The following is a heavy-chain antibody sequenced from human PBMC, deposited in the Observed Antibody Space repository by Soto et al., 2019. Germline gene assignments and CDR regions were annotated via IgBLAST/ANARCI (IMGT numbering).Heavy chain of an antibody. CDR2: IYNGGIP. V-gene: IGHV4-4*07. D-gene: IGHD3-16*01. CDR3: ESQEYEKSVYYFDY. Sequence: SETLSLTCTVSGGSVSSQYWSWIRQPAGKGLEWIGRIYNGGIPLIHPSLESRVALSLDTSKNQFSLTLSSVTAADTATYYCESQEYEKSVYYFDYWGRGTLVTVSS. J-gene: IGHJ4*02. CDR1: GGSVSSQY.